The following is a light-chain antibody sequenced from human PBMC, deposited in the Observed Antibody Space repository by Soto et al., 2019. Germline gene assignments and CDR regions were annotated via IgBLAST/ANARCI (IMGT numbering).Light chain of an antibody. Sequence: QSVLTQPASVSGSPGQSIAISCTGTSSDVGGYNFVSWYQQHPGKAPKLMIYDVSSRPSGVSDRFSGSKSGNTASLTISGLQAEDESDYHCTSYTSSSTLVFGGGTKVTVL. CDR3: TSYTSSSTLV. CDR1: SSDVGGYNF. V-gene: IGLV2-14*03. J-gene: IGLJ2*01. CDR2: DVS.